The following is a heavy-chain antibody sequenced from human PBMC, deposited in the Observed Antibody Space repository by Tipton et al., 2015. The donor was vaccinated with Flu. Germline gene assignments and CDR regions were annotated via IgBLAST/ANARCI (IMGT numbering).Heavy chain of an antibody. CDR1: GYNFNTYA. J-gene: IGHJ4*02. CDR2: ISAYNGDT. CDR3: ARVGAIFGEVTARRRGDLDY. D-gene: IGHD3-3*02. Sequence: QLVQSGAEVKKPGASVKVSCTASGYNFNTYAISWMRQAPGQGLEWMGWISAYNGDTKFAQILQDRITMTTDTSTSTAYMELRGLRSDDTAVYHCARVGAIFGEVTARRRGDLDYWGQGTLVSVYS. V-gene: IGHV1-18*01.